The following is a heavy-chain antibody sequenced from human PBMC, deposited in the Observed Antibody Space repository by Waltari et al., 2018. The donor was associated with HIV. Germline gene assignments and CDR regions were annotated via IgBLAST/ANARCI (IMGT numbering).Heavy chain of an antibody. Sequence: DVFLVESGGDLVQPGGSLRLACAVSGFPFSDYWMSWVRQAPGKGLEWVADINQDATEKHYVDSVKGRFNISRQNANKVMFLQLNDLRVEDTAVYYCATEGYWGSYGLDNWGRGTLVTVSS. CDR3: ATEGYWGSYGLDN. CDR2: INQDATEK. J-gene: IGHJ4*02. CDR1: GFPFSDYW. D-gene: IGHD3-22*01. V-gene: IGHV3-7*04.